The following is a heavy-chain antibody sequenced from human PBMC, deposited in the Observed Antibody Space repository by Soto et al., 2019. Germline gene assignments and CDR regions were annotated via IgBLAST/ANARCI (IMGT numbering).Heavy chain of an antibody. J-gene: IGHJ6*02. Sequence: GGSLRLSCTSSGFTFDDYAMHWVRQAPGKGLEWVSLISWDGGSTYYADSVKGRFTISRDNSKNSLYLQMNSLRAEDTALYYCAKDSSSGHTSYYYYGMDVWGQGTTVTVSS. CDR2: ISWDGGST. D-gene: IGHD6-19*01. V-gene: IGHV3-43D*04. CDR1: GFTFDDYA. CDR3: AKDSSSGHTSYYYYGMDV.